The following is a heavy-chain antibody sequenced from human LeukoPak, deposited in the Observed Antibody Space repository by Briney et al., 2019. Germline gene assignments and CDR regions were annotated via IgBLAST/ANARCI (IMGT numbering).Heavy chain of an antibody. V-gene: IGHV4-61*02. CDR1: GGPISSGSYY. Sequence: PSQTLSLTCTVSGGPISSGSYYWSWIRQPAGKGLEWIGRIYTSGSTNYNPSLKSRVTISVDTSKNQFSLKLSSVTAADTAVYYCASLLSIAARPGYYYYMDVWGKGTTVTVSS. CDR3: ASLLSIAARPGYYYYMDV. CDR2: IYTSGST. D-gene: IGHD6-6*01. J-gene: IGHJ6*03.